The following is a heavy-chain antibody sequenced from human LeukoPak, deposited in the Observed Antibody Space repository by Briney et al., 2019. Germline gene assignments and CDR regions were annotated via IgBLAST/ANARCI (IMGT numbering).Heavy chain of an antibody. CDR1: RFTFSNAW. CDR3: ARGYGDHLDY. V-gene: IGHV3-33*08. Sequence: GGSLRLSCAASRFTFSNAWMNWVRQSPGKGLEWVAVIWYDGSNKNYADSVKGRFTISRDNSKNTLYLQTNSLRAEDTAVYYCARGYGDHLDYWGQGTLVTVSS. J-gene: IGHJ4*02. D-gene: IGHD4-17*01. CDR2: IWYDGSNK.